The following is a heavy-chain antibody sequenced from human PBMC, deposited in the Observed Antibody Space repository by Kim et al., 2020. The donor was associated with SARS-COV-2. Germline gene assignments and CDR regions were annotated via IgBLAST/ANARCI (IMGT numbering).Heavy chain of an antibody. CDR3: AKVPSKVIHDILTGYYKGGYFDY. V-gene: IGHV3-23*01. CDR2: ISGSGGST. CDR1: GFTFSSYA. Sequence: GGSLRLSCAASGFTFSSYAMSWVRQAPGKGLEWVSAISGSGGSTYYADSVKGRFTISRDNSKNTLYLQMNSLRAEDTAVYYCAKVPSKVIHDILTGYYKGGYFDYRGQGTLVTVSS. J-gene: IGHJ4*02. D-gene: IGHD3-9*01.